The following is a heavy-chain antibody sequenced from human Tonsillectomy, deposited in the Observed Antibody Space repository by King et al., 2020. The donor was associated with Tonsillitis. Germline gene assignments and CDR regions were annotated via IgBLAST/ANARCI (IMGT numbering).Heavy chain of an antibody. V-gene: IGHV3-53*01. CDR2: LYSGGDT. CDR1: GFTVSSKY. D-gene: IGHD6-19*01. J-gene: IGHJ3*02. CDR3: ARSMSFGRGWYGDAFDI. Sequence: VRLVESGGGLIQPGGSLRLSCAASGFTVSSKYMSWVRQAPGKGLEWVSVLYSGGDTYYADSVKGRFTISRDNSKNTMYLQMNSLRAEDTAVYYCARSMSFGRGWYGDAFDIWGQGTMVTVSS.